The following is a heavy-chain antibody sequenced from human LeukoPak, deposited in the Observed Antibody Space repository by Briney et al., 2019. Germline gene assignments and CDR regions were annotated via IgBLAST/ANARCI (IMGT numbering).Heavy chain of an antibody. Sequence: SETLSLTCTVSGGPISSSSYYWGWIRQPPGKGLEWIGSIYYSGSTYYNPSLKSRVTISVDTSKNQFSLKLSSVTAADTAVYYCARQYSSGWYEDYWGQGTLVTVSS. J-gene: IGHJ4*02. CDR3: ARQYSSGWYEDY. V-gene: IGHV4-39*01. CDR1: GGPISSSSYY. CDR2: IYYSGST. D-gene: IGHD6-19*01.